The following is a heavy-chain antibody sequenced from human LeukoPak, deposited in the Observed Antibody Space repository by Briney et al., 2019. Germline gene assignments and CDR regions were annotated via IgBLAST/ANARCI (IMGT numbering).Heavy chain of an antibody. Sequence: PGNSLRLSCAASGFTFGNYAMHWVRQAPGKGLEWVANIKRDGNEKNYVDSVKGRFSISRDNAKNSLYLQMDSLRAEDTAVYYCAKEGAYPIITYDSWGQGALVTVSS. D-gene: IGHD3-10*01. V-gene: IGHV3-7*01. CDR2: IKRDGNEK. CDR1: GFTFGNYA. J-gene: IGHJ5*01. CDR3: AKEGAYPIITYDS.